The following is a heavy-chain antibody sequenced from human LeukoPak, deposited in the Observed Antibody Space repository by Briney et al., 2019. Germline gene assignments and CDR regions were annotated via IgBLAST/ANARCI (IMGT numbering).Heavy chain of an antibody. CDR1: GGSISSYY. CDR3: ARDHYYDSSGYYYRDNYAFDI. J-gene: IGHJ3*02. CDR2: IYYSGST. V-gene: IGHV4-59*01. D-gene: IGHD3-22*01. Sequence: PSVTLSLTCTVSGGSISSYYWSWIRQPPGKGLEWIGYIYYSGSTNYNPSLKSRVTISVDTSKNQFSLKLSSVTAADTAVYYWARDHYYDSSGYYYRDNYAFDIWGQGTMVTISS.